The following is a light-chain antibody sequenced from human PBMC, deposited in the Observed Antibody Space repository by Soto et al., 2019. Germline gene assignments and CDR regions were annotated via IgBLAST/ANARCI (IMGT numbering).Light chain of an antibody. CDR2: DAS. Sequence: IVLTQSPDTLSLSPGERATLSCRASQSVGSSLAWYQQKPGQAPRLLIYDASNRATGIPARFSGSGSGTDFTLTISSLEPEDFAVYYCQQRSNWPPEVTFGPGTKVDIK. V-gene: IGKV3-11*01. CDR1: QSVGSS. CDR3: QQRSNWPPEVT. J-gene: IGKJ3*01.